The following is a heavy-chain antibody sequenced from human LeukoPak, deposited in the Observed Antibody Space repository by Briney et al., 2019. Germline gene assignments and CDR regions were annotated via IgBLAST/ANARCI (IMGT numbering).Heavy chain of an antibody. CDR2: IYYSGST. J-gene: IGHJ4*02. CDR3: ARLAIGATGLYFDY. D-gene: IGHD2-21*01. CDR1: GGSISSSSYY. V-gene: IGHV4-39*01. Sequence: SETLSLTCTVSGGSISSSSYYWGWIRQPPGKGLEWIGSIYYSGSTYYNPSLKSRVTISVGTSKNQFSLKLSSVTAADTAVYYCARLAIGATGLYFDYWGQGTLVTVSS.